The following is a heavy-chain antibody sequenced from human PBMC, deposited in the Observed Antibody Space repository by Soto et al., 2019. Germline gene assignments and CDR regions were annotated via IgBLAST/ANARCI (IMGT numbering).Heavy chain of an antibody. Sequence: VASVKVSCKASGYTFTGYYMHWVRQAPGQGLEWMGWINPNSGGTNYAQKFQGRVTMTRDTSISTAYMELSRLRSDDTAVYYCARDQYKYYYDSSGWTYGMDVWGQGTTVTV. J-gene: IGHJ6*02. CDR3: ARDQYKYYYDSSGWTYGMDV. CDR1: GYTFTGYY. CDR2: INPNSGGT. D-gene: IGHD3-22*01. V-gene: IGHV1-2*02.